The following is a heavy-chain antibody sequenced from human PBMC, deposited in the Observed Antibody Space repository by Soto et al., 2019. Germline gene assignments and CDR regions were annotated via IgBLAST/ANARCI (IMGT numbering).Heavy chain of an antibody. CDR1: GYTFTSYD. D-gene: IGHD1-26*01. J-gene: IGHJ6*02. Sequence: GASVKVSCKASGYTFTSYDINWVRQATGQGLEWMGWTNPNSGGTNYAQKFQGWVTMTRDTSISTAYMELSRLRSDDTAVYYCARGGAPQSSETYGMDVWGQGTTVTVSS. CDR2: TNPNSGGT. CDR3: ARGGAPQSSETYGMDV. V-gene: IGHV1-2*04.